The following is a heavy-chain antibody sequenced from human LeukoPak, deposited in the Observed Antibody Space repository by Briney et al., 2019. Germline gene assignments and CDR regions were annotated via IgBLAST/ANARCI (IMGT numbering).Heavy chain of an antibody. Sequence: SQTLSLTCAISGDSVFNNSAAWNWIRQSPSRGLEWLGRTYYRSKWYNDYAVSVKSRITINPDTSKNRFSLQVNSVTPEDTAVYYCARAPTPIIAVAGSFDYWGQGTLVTVSS. D-gene: IGHD6-19*01. CDR1: GDSVFNNSAA. CDR3: ARAPTPIIAVAGSFDY. CDR2: TYYRSKWYN. J-gene: IGHJ4*02. V-gene: IGHV6-1*01.